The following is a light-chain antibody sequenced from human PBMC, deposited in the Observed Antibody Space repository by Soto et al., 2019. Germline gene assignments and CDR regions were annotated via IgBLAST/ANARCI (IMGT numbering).Light chain of an antibody. CDR3: QQYGSSGT. CDR1: ESVISSY. CDR2: GAS. V-gene: IGKV3-20*01. Sequence: EIVMTPSPATLSVSPGEIATLFCCASESVISSYLAWYQQKPGQAPRLLIYGASNRATGIPDRFSGSGSGTDFTLTISRLEPEDFAVYYCQQYGSSGTFGQGTRWIS. J-gene: IGKJ1*01.